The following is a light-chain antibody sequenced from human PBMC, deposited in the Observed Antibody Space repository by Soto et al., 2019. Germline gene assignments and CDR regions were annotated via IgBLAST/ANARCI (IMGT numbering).Light chain of an antibody. J-gene: IGKJ4*01. CDR1: QSVNTY. V-gene: IGKV3-11*01. CDR3: QQRSNRLT. Sequence: EIVLTQSPATLSLSPGERATLSCRASQSVNTYLAWYQQKPGQAPRLLIYDAFNRATGIPASFSGSGSGTDFTLTISSLEPEDFAVYYCQQRSNRLTFGGGTKVEIK. CDR2: DAF.